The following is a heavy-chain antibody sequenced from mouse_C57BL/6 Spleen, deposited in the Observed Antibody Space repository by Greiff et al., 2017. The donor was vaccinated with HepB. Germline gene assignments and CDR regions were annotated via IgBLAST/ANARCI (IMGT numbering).Heavy chain of an antibody. CDR3: ARPHYYGSSYDV. V-gene: IGHV5-17*01. D-gene: IGHD1-1*01. CDR1: GFTFSDYG. J-gene: IGHJ1*03. Sequence: EVMLVESGGGLVKPGGSLKLSCAASGFTFSDYGMHWVRQAPEKGLEWVAYISSGSSTIYYADTVKGRFTISRDNAKNTLFLQMTSLRSEDTAMYYCARPHYYGSSYDVWGTGTTVTVSS. CDR2: ISSGSSTI.